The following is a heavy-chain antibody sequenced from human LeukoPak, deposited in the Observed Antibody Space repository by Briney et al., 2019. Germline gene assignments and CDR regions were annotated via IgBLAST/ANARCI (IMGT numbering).Heavy chain of an antibody. CDR1: GGTFSSYA. J-gene: IGHJ3*02. Sequence: GSSVKVSCKASGGTFSSYAISWVRQAPGQGLEWMGGIIPIFGTANYAQKFQGRVTITADESTSTAYMELRSLRSEDTAVYYCASDYYDSSGYRDAFDIWGQGTMVTVSS. CDR2: IIPIFGTA. D-gene: IGHD3-22*01. V-gene: IGHV1-69*01. CDR3: ASDYYDSSGYRDAFDI.